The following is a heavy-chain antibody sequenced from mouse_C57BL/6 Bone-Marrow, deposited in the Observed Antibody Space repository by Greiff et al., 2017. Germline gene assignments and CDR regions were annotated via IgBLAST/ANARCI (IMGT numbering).Heavy chain of an antibody. CDR1: GYTFTNYW. J-gene: IGHJ4*01. CDR3: ARLYDYGRDYYAMDY. D-gene: IGHD2-4*01. CDR2: IYPGGGYT. Sequence: VQLQQSGAELVRPGTSVKMSCKASGYTFTNYWIGWAKQRPGHGLEWIGDIYPGGGYTNYNEKFKGKATLTADKSSSTAYMQFSSLTSEDSAIYYCARLYDYGRDYYAMDYWGQGTSVTVSS. V-gene: IGHV1-63*01.